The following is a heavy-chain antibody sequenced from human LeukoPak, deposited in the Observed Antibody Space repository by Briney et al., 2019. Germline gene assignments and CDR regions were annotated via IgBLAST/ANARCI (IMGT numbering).Heavy chain of an antibody. CDR3: ARAEQWLANLDY. Sequence: GGSLRLSCAASGFTFSSYEMNWVRQAPGKGLEWVSYISSSGSTIYYADSVKGRFTISRDNAKNSLYLQMNSLRAEDTAVYYCARAEQWLANLDYWGQGTLVTVSS. D-gene: IGHD6-19*01. CDR1: GFTFSSYE. CDR2: ISSSGSTI. V-gene: IGHV3-48*03. J-gene: IGHJ4*02.